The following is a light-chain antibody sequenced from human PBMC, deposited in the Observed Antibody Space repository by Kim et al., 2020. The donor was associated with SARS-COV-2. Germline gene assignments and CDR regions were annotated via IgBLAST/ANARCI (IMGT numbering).Light chain of an antibody. V-gene: IGLV3-9*01. CDR1: NIGSKN. CDR2: RDS. CDR3: QVWGSSTVV. Sequence: VALGQTARITCGGNNIGSKNVHWYEQKPGQALGLVSYRDSSRRSGIPERFSGSSSGNTATLTISRAQAEDEADYYCQVWGSSTVVFGGGTQLTVL. J-gene: IGLJ2*01.